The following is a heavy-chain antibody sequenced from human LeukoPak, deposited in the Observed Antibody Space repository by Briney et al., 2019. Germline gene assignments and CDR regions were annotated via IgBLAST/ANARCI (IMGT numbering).Heavy chain of an antibody. CDR1: GFTFDDYG. J-gene: IGHJ4*02. D-gene: IGHD3-10*01. CDR3: ARDLKYYGSGSYYTSDY. CDR2: INWNGGST. Sequence: PGGSLRLSCAASGFTFDDYGMSWVRQAPGKGLEWASGINWNGGSTGYADSVKGRFTISRDNAKNSLYLQMNSLRAEDTALYHCARDLKYYGSGSYYTSDYWGQGTLVTVSS. V-gene: IGHV3-20*01.